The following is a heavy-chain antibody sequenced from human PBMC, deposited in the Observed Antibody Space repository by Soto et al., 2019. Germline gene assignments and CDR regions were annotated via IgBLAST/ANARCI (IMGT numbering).Heavy chain of an antibody. J-gene: IGHJ4*02. Sequence: LRLSCAASGFTFSSYGMHWVRQAPGKGLEWVAVISYDGSNKYYADSVKGRFTISRDNSKNTLYLQMNSLRAEDTAVYYCAKDLGKSIAARTLFDYWGQGTLVTVSS. CDR2: ISYDGSNK. CDR3: AKDLGKSIAARTLFDY. V-gene: IGHV3-30*18. D-gene: IGHD6-6*01. CDR1: GFTFSSYG.